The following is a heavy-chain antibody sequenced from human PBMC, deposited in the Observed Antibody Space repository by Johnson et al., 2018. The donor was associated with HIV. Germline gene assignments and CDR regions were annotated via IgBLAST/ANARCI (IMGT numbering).Heavy chain of an antibody. J-gene: IGHJ3*02. CDR3: ARDSGQQLADAFDI. CDR2: IWYDGSNK. Sequence: QVQLVESGGGVVQPGRSLRLSCAASGFTFSSYGMHWVRQAPGKGLEWVAVIWYDGSNKYYSDSVKGRFTISRDNSKNTLYLQMNSLRAEDTAVYYCARDSGQQLADAFDIWGQGTMVTVSS. D-gene: IGHD6-6*01. V-gene: IGHV3-33*01. CDR1: GFTFSSYG.